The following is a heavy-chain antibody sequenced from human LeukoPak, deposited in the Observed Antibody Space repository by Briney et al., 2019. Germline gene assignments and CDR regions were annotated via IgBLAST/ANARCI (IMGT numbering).Heavy chain of an antibody. CDR1: GFTFSSYN. D-gene: IGHD3-3*01. CDR3: AKDKGDFWSGHHY. V-gene: IGHV3-23*01. Sequence: PGGSLRLSCAASGFTFSSYNMNWVRQAPGKGLEWVSSITGSGGSTYYADSVKGRFTISRDNSKNTLYLQMSSLRAEDTAVYYCAKDKGDFWSGHHYWGQGTLVTVSS. J-gene: IGHJ4*02. CDR2: ITGSGGST.